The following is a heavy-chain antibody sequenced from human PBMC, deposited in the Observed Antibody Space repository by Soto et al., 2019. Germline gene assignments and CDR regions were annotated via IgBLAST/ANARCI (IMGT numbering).Heavy chain of an antibody. CDR2: INHSGST. J-gene: IGHJ6*02. D-gene: IGHD3-10*01. CDR1: GGSFSGYY. Sequence: QVQLQQWGAGLLKPSETLSLTCAVYGGSFSGYYWSWIRQPPGKGLEWIGEINHSGSTNYNPSLKSRVTISVDTSKNQFSLKLSSVTAADTAVYYCARGTGSGKRGMDVWGQGTTVTVSS. CDR3: ARGTGSGKRGMDV. V-gene: IGHV4-34*01.